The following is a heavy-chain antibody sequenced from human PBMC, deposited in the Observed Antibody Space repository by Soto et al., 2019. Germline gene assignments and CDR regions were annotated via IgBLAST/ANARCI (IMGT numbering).Heavy chain of an antibody. CDR2: IIPILGIA. Sequence: QVQLVQSGAEVKKPGSSVKVSCKASGGTFSSYTISWVRQAPGQGLEWMGRIIPILGIANYAQKFQGRVTITADKSTSTVYMELSSLRSEDTAVYYCASSEYCGGDCYSGFGYWGQGTMVTVSS. J-gene: IGHJ4*02. CDR3: ASSEYCGGDCYSGFGY. CDR1: GGTFSSYT. V-gene: IGHV1-69*02. D-gene: IGHD2-21*02.